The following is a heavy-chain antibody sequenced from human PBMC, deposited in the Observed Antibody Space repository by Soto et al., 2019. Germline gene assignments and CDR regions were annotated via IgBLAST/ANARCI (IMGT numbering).Heavy chain of an antibody. V-gene: IGHV2-5*02. Sequence: SGPTLVNPTQTLTLTCSFSGFSLNAGGVGVVWIRQPPGKALEWLAVIYWDDDKRYSPSLKSRLTISKDTSRNQVVLTMTNMDPVDTATYYCTHTPFFGDKLDYWGQGALVTVSS. J-gene: IGHJ4*02. CDR2: IYWDDDK. CDR3: THTPFFGDKLDY. D-gene: IGHD2-21*01. CDR1: GFSLNAGGVG.